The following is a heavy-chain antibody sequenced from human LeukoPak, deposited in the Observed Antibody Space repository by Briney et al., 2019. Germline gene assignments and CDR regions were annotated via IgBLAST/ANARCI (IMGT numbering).Heavy chain of an antibody. CDR3: ARVDTAMVTIDY. J-gene: IGHJ4*02. D-gene: IGHD5-18*01. Sequence: GGSLRLSCAASGFTVSSNYMSWVRQAPGKGLEWVSVIYSSGSTYYADSVKGRFSISRDNSKNTLYLQMNSLRAEDTAVYYCARVDTAMVTIDYWGQGTLVTVSS. CDR1: GFTVSSNY. CDR2: IYSSGST. V-gene: IGHV3-53*01.